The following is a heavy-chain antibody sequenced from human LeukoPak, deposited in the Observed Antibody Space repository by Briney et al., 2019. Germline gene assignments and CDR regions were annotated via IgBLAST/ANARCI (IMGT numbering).Heavy chain of an antibody. CDR2: INHSGST. V-gene: IGHV4-34*01. CDR3: AREKGRYCSSTSCHDAFDI. CDR1: GGSFSGYY. D-gene: IGHD2-2*01. J-gene: IGHJ3*02. Sequence: SETLSLTCAVYGGSFSGYYWSWIRQPPGKGLEWIGEINHSGSTNYNPSLKSRVTISVDTSKNKFSLKLSSVTAAETAVYHCAREKGRYCSSTSCHDAFDIWGQGTMVTVSS.